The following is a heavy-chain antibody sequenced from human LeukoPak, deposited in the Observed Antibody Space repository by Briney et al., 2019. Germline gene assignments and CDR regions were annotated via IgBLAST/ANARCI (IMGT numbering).Heavy chain of an antibody. CDR3: ARYSSSWYSPFDY. CDR2: IYSGGST. V-gene: IGHV3-53*01. D-gene: IGHD6-13*01. J-gene: IGHJ4*02. Sequence: PGGSLRLSCAASGYTLSSNYMSWVRQAPGKGLEWVSVIYSGGSTYYADSVKGRFTISRDNSKNTLYLQMNNLRAEDTAVYYCARYSSSWYSPFDYWGQGTPVTVSS. CDR1: GYTLSSNY.